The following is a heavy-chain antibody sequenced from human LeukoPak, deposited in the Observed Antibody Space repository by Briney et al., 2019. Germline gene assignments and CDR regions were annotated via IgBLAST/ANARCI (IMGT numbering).Heavy chain of an antibody. J-gene: IGHJ4*02. CDR2: ISSSSSYI. CDR1: GFTFSSYS. Sequence: GGSLRLSCAVSGFTFSSYSMNWVRQAPGKGLEWVSSISSSSSYIYYADSVKGRFTISRDNAKNSLYLQMNSLRAEDTAVYYCARDGSMVRGAWGQGTLVTASS. D-gene: IGHD3-10*01. V-gene: IGHV3-21*01. CDR3: ARDGSMVRGA.